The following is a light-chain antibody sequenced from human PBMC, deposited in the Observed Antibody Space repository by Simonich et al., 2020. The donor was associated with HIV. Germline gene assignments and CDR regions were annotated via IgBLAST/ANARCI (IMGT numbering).Light chain of an antibody. CDR1: SSDVGAYNY. Sequence: QSAPTQPPSASGSPGQSVTISCTGTSSDVGAYNYVSWYQQHPGKAPKLMIYEVSKRPSGVPDRFSGSKSGNTASLTVSGLQAEDEADYYCSSYAGSNNWVFGGGTKVTVL. V-gene: IGLV2-8*01. CDR3: SSYAGSNNWV. J-gene: IGLJ3*02. CDR2: EVS.